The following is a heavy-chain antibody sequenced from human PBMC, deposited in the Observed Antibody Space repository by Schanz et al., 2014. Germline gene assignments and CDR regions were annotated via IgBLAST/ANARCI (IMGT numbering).Heavy chain of an antibody. CDR1: GYTFISYG. V-gene: IGHV1-69*04. CDR3: TRLRRADPNGFDV. J-gene: IGHJ6*02. D-gene: IGHD6-19*01. CDR2: IMPLRGIG. Sequence: QVQLVQSGAEVRKPGASVKVSCKASGYTFISYGISWVRQVPGQGLEWLGRIMPLRGIGNNAWKFQDRLTITADKSMNIAYTELSSLGTEDTAVYYCTRLRRADPNGFDVWGQGTTVTVS.